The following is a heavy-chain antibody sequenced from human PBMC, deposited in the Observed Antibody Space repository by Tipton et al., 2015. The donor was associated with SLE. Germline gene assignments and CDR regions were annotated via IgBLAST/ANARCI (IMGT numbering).Heavy chain of an antibody. D-gene: IGHD5-24*01. CDR2: INSGGTTV. CDR3: AGDTMT. CDR1: GFIFSDYY. V-gene: IGHV3-11*04. J-gene: IGHJ5*02. Sequence: SLRLSCAASGFIFSDYYMNWIRQAPGKGLEWVSYINSGGTTVYYADSVKGRFTVSRDNSKNSLYLQMNSLRVEDTAVYYCAGDTMTWGQGTLVTVSS.